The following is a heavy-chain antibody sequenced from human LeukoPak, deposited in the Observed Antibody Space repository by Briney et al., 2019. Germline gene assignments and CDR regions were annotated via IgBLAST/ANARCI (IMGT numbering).Heavy chain of an antibody. CDR3: ARASFIAARPYDP. J-gene: IGHJ5*02. V-gene: IGHV4-34*01. Sequence: PSETLSLTCAVYGGSFSGYYWSWLCQPPGKGLEWIGEIHHSGSTNYNPSLKSRVTISVDTSKNQFSLKLSSVTAADTAVYYCARASFIAARPYDPWGQGTLVTVSS. CDR1: GGSFSGYY. D-gene: IGHD6-6*01. CDR2: IHHSGST.